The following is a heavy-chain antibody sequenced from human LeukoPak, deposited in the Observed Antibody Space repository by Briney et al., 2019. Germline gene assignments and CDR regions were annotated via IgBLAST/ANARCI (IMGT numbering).Heavy chain of an antibody. V-gene: IGHV3-30*02. CDR3: ANPPTVTKTRFDS. Sequence: GGSLRLSCAASGFTFSSYYMHWVRQAPGKGLEWVAFIRYDGSNKYYADSVKGRFTISRDNSKNTLYLQMNSLRAEDTAVYYCANPPTVTKTRFDSWGQGTLVTVSS. CDR2: IRYDGSNK. CDR1: GFTFSSYY. D-gene: IGHD4-17*01. J-gene: IGHJ5*01.